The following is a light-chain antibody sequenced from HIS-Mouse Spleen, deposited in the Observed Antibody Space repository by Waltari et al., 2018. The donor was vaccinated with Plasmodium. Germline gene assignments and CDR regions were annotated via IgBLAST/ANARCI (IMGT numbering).Light chain of an antibody. CDR2: AAS. Sequence: AIRMTQSPSSFSASTGARVTITCRASQGISSYLAWYQQKPRKSPKLMIYAASTLQSGVPSGLSGSRAGTDFTLTSSCLQSEDFATYYCQQYDSYAYTFGQVTKREIK. J-gene: IGKJ2*01. CDR1: QGISSY. V-gene: IGKV1-8*01. CDR3: QQYDSYAYT.